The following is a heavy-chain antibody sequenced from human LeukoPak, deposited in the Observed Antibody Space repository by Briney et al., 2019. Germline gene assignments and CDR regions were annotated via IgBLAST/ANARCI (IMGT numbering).Heavy chain of an antibody. V-gene: IGHV3-48*03. D-gene: IGHD3-22*01. CDR1: GFTFSNYE. J-gene: IGHJ4*02. CDR3: ARDDYDSNTPYYFDY. Sequence: GGSLRLSCAASGFTFSNYEMIWVRQAPGKGLEWVAYISSSDRTISGSTIYYADSVKGRFTISRDNAKNSLFLQMNSLRAEDTAVYYCARDDYDSNTPYYFDYWGQGTLVTVSS. CDR2: ISSSDRTISGSTI.